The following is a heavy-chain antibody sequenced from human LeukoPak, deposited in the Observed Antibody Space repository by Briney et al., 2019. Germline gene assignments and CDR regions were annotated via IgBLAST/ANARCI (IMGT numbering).Heavy chain of an antibody. CDR3: AREYCSSTSCYAGLYYFDY. Sequence: PGGSLRLSCAASGFTFSSYWMSWVRQAPGKGLEWVANIKQDGSEKYYVDSVKGRFTISRDNAKNSLYLQMNSLRAEDTAVYYCAREYCSSTSCYAGLYYFDYWGQGTLVTVSS. V-gene: IGHV3-7*01. CDR2: IKQDGSEK. D-gene: IGHD2-2*01. J-gene: IGHJ4*02. CDR1: GFTFSSYW.